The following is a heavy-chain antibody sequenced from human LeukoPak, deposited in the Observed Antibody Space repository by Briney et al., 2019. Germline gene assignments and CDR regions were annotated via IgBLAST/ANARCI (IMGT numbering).Heavy chain of an antibody. CDR2: ISGVGGST. CDR3: EVYGGSDTNAFDI. J-gene: IGHJ3*02. CDR1: GFTFSSYA. V-gene: IGHV3-23*01. Sequence: GGSLRLSCAASGFTFSSYAMTWVRQGPGKGLEWVADISGVGGSTFYADSVKGRFTISRDNSKNTLYLQMHSLRAEDAAVYYCEVYGGSDTNAFDIWGQGTMVTVSS. D-gene: IGHD5-12*01.